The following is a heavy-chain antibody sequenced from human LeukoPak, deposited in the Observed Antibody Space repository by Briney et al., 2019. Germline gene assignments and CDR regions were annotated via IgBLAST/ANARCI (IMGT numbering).Heavy chain of an antibody. CDR3: VYGDYYYYGMDV. V-gene: IGHV4-34*01. Sequence: SETLSLTCAVYGGSFSGYYWSWIRQPPGKGLEWIGEINHSGSTNYNPSLKSRVTISVDTSKNQFSLKLSSVTAADTAVYYCVYGDYYYYGMDVWGQGTMVTVSS. D-gene: IGHD4-17*01. J-gene: IGHJ6*02. CDR2: INHSGST. CDR1: GGSFSGYY.